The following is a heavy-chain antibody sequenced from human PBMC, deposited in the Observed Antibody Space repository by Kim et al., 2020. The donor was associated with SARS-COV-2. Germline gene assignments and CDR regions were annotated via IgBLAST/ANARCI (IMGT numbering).Heavy chain of an antibody. D-gene: IGHD2-15*01. V-gene: IGHV1-69*06. CDR3: ARGGHCTDGRCYDWFDP. Sequence: SVKVSCKASGGIFGTYAISWVRQAPGQGLEWIGGIIPAYNEVNYAQKFRGRVTIVADKSTSTAYMELRSLRSDDTAIYYCARGGHCTDGRCYDWFDPWGQGTLVTVSA. CDR1: GGIFGTYA. J-gene: IGHJ5*02. CDR2: IIPAYNEV.